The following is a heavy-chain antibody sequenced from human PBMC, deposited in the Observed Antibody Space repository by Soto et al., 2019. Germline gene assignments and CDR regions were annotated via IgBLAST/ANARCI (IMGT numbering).Heavy chain of an antibody. CDR1: GGTFSSYA. CDR2: IIPIFGTA. CDR3: ARPGAGGVGPLVASYYGMDV. D-gene: IGHD3-16*01. J-gene: IGHJ6*02. V-gene: IGHV1-69*01. Sequence: QVQLVQSGAEVKKPGSSVKVSCKASGGTFSSYAISWVRQAPGQGLEWMGGIIPIFGTANYAQKFQGRVTITADESTSTAYMELSSLRSEDTAVYYCARPGAGGVGPLVASYYGMDVWGQGTTVTVSS.